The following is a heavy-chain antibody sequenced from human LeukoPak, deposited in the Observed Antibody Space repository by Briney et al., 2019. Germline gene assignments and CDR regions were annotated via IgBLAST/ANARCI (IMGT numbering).Heavy chain of an antibody. Sequence: GGSLRLSCAASGFTFSNAWMSWVRQAPGKGLEWVANIKQDGSEKYYVDSVKGRFTISRDNAKNSLYLQMNSLRAEDTAVYYCARNPEATTTVTPYYFDYWGQGTLVTVSS. CDR1: GFTFSNAW. CDR3: ARNPEATTTVTPYYFDY. D-gene: IGHD4-17*01. V-gene: IGHV3-7*01. J-gene: IGHJ4*02. CDR2: IKQDGSEK.